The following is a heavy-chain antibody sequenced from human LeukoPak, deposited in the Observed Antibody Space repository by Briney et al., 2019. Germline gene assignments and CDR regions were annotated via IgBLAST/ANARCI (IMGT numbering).Heavy chain of an antibody. CDR1: GFTFSSYA. CDR3: AKGITITFDY. V-gene: IGHV3-23*01. J-gene: IGHJ4*02. CDR2: ISGSGGST. Sequence: AASLRLSCAASGFTFSSYAMSWVRQAPGKGLEWVSAISGSGGSTYYADSVKGRFTISRDNSKNTLYLQMNSLRAEDTAVYYCAKGITITFDYWGQGTLVTVSS. D-gene: IGHD3-10*01.